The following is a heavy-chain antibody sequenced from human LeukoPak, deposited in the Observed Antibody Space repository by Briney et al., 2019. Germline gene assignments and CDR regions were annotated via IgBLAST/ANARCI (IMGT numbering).Heavy chain of an antibody. CDR2: IYYSGST. Sequence: PSETLSLTCTVSGGSISSSTYYWGWIRQPPGKGLEWIATIYYSGSTYYNPSLKSRVTISVDTSKNQFSLKLSSVTAADTAVYYCARGGRGGGYCSSTSCYGLDNWFDPWGQGTLVTVSS. V-gene: IGHV4-39*07. CDR1: GGSISSSTYY. J-gene: IGHJ5*02. CDR3: ARGGRGGGYCSSTSCYGLDNWFDP. D-gene: IGHD2-2*01.